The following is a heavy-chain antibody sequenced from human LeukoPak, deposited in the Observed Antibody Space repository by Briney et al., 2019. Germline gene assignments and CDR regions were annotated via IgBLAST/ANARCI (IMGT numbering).Heavy chain of an antibody. CDR3: TTDEDWNYARKDV. V-gene: IGHV3-15*04. CDR1: GSTFNYAW. J-gene: IGHJ6*02. Sequence: GGSLRLSCAASGSTFNYAWMSWVRQVPGKGLEWVGQTVSEIDGGTTDYAAPVKGRFTISRDDSKSTLYLQMNSLKIKDTAVYYCTTDEDWNYARKDVWGQGATVIVSS. CDR2: TVSEIDGGTT. D-gene: IGHD1-7*01.